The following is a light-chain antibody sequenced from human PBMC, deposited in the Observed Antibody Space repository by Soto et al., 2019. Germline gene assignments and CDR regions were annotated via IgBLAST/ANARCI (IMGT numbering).Light chain of an antibody. CDR2: AAS. CDR1: QGISSY. Sequence: DIQLTQSPSFLSASVGDRVTITCRASQGISSYLAWYQQKPGKAPKLLIYAASTLQSGVPSRFRGSGSGTEFTLTISSMQPEDFATYYGQQLNGYFWWFGQGTKVEIK. CDR3: QQLNGYFWW. J-gene: IGKJ1*01. V-gene: IGKV1-9*01.